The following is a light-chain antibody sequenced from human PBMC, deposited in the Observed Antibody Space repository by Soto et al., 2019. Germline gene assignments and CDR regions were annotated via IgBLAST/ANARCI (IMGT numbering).Light chain of an antibody. CDR1: SSDVGAYNY. CDR3: CSYAGRYTLI. V-gene: IGLV2-11*01. Sequence: QSVLTQPRSVSGSPGQSVTISCTGTSSDVGAYNYVSWYQQHPGKAPKMMIYDVTKRPSGVPDRFSGSKSGNTASLTISWLRAEDEADYYCCSYAGRYTLILGGGTKLTVL. J-gene: IGLJ2*01. CDR2: DVT.